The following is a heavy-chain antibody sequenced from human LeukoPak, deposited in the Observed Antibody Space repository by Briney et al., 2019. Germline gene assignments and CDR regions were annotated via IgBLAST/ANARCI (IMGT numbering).Heavy chain of an antibody. CDR3: ARDLGVTTHSDAFDI. V-gene: IGHV3-66*01. CDR2: IYSGGST. D-gene: IGHD4-17*01. J-gene: IGHJ3*02. CDR1: GFTVSSNY. Sequence: GGSLRLSCAASGFTVSSNYMSWVRQAPGKGLEWVSVIYSGGSTYYADSVKGRFTISRDNSKNTLYLQMNSLRAEDTAVYYCARDLGVTTHSDAFDIWGQGTMVTVSS.